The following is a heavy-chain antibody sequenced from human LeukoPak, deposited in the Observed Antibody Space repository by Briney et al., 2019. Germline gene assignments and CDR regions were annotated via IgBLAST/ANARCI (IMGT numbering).Heavy chain of an antibody. CDR1: GFTFSSYW. CDR3: GREIRRSGPNGRLDY. Sequence: GGSLRLSCAASGFTFSSYWMSWVRQAPGKGLEWVANIKQDGSEKYYVDSVKGRFTISRDNAKNSLYLQMNSLRAEDTAVYYCGREIRRSGPNGRLDYWGQGTLVTVSS. D-gene: IGHD3-3*01. CDR2: IKQDGSEK. J-gene: IGHJ4*02. V-gene: IGHV3-7*03.